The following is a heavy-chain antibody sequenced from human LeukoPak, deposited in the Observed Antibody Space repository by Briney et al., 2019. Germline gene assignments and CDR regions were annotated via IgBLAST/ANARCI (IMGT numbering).Heavy chain of an antibody. CDR1: GGSISSSSYY. J-gene: IGHJ4*02. V-gene: IGHV4-39*01. Sequence: PSETLSLTCTVSGGSISSSSYYWGWIRQPPGKGLEWIGSIYYSGSTYYNPSLKSRVTISVDTSKNQFSLKLSSVTAADTAVYYCASSPMEYYDILTGYYRWPVDWGQGTLVTVSS. CDR3: ASSPMEYYDILTGYYRWPVD. CDR2: IYYSGST. D-gene: IGHD3-9*01.